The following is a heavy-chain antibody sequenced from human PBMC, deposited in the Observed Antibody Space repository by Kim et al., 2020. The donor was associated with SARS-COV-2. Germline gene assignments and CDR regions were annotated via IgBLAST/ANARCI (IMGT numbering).Heavy chain of an antibody. CDR2: ISYDGSNK. CDR1: GFTFSSYG. J-gene: IGHJ4*02. Sequence: GGSLRLSCAASGFTFSSYGMHWVRQAPGKGLEWVAVISYDGSNKYYADSVKGRFTISRDNSKNTLYLQMNSLRAEDTAVYYCAKEQEGQWLSTFDYWGQGTLVTVSS. CDR3: AKEQEGQWLSTFDY. V-gene: IGHV3-30*18. D-gene: IGHD6-19*01.